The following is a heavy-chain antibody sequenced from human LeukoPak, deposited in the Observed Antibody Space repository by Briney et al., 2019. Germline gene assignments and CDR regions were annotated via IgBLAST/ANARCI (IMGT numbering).Heavy chain of an antibody. CDR2: NSWNSGSI. D-gene: IGHD2-15*01. CDR1: GFTFDDYA. V-gene: IGHV3-9*01. J-gene: IGHJ6*02. Sequence: PGGSLRLSCAASGFTFDDYAMHWVRQAPGKGLEWVSGNSWNSGSIGYADSVKGRFTISRDNAKNSLYLQMNSLRAEDTALYYCAKDRARGSTYYYGMDVWGQGTTVTVSS. CDR3: AKDRARGSTYYYGMDV.